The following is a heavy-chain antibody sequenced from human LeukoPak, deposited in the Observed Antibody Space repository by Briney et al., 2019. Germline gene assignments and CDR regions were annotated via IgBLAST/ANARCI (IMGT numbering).Heavy chain of an antibody. J-gene: IGHJ4*02. CDR2: IDPSDSYT. D-gene: IGHD5-12*01. Sequence: GESLKISCKGSGYSFTTYWISWVRQMPGKGLEWMGRIDPSDSYTNYSPSFQGHVTISADKSITTAYLQWSSLKASDTAIYYCARAYRGYSGYDSDWGQGTLVTVSS. V-gene: IGHV5-10-1*01. CDR3: ARAYRGYSGYDSD. CDR1: GYSFTTYW.